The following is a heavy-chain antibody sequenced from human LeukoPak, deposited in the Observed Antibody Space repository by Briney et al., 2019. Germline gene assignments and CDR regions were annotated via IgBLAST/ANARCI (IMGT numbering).Heavy chain of an antibody. CDR1: GYTFTSYD. CDR2: MNPNSGNT. D-gene: IGHD2-8*01. CDR3: ARVVCTNGVRYYYGMDV. Sequence: ASVKVSCKASGYTFTSYDINWVRQATGQGLEWMGWMNPNSGNTGYAQKFQGRVTMTRNTSISTAYMELSSLRSEDTAVYYCARVVCTNGVRYYYGMDVWGQGTTVTVSS. J-gene: IGHJ6*02. V-gene: IGHV1-8*01.